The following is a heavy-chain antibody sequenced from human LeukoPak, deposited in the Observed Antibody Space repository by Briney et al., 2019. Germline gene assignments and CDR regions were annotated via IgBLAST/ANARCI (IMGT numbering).Heavy chain of an antibody. J-gene: IGHJ4*02. CDR3: ARDKVVGPSNFDY. CDR2: ISSSGSTI. V-gene: IGHV3-48*04. D-gene: IGHD1-26*01. CDR1: GFTFSSYG. Sequence: GGTLRLSCAASGFTFSSYGMSWVRQAPGKGLEWVSHISSSGSTIYYADSVRGRLTISRDNAKNSLYLQMNSLRAEDTAVYYCARDKVVGPSNFDYWGQGTLVTVSS.